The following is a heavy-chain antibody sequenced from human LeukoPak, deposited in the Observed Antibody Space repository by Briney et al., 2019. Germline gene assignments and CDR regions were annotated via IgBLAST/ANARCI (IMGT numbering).Heavy chain of an antibody. V-gene: IGHV3-30*18. CDR2: ISSDGSNK. Sequence: GGSLRLSCAASGFPFSSYGMHWVRQVLGKGLEWVAVISSDGSNKYYADSVKGRFTLSRENSENTLYLEMSSLRAEDTAVYYCAKDFGYSSSWFPLMDVWGQGTTVTVSS. CDR3: AKDFGYSSSWFPLMDV. D-gene: IGHD6-13*01. J-gene: IGHJ6*02. CDR1: GFPFSSYG.